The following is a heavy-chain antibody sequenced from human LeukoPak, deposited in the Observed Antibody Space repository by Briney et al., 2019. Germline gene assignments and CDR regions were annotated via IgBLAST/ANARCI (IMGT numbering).Heavy chain of an antibody. CDR3: ARHTTVLRYFDWLPSPPFDY. CDR1: GGSISSSSYY. V-gene: IGHV4-39*01. D-gene: IGHD3-9*01. J-gene: IGHJ4*02. Sequence: PSETLSLTCTVSGGSISSSSYYWGWIRQPPGKGLEWIGSIYYSGSTYYNPSLKSRVTISVDTSKNQFSLKLSSVTAADTAVYYCARHTTVLRYFDWLPSPPFDYWGQGTLVTVSS. CDR2: IYYSGST.